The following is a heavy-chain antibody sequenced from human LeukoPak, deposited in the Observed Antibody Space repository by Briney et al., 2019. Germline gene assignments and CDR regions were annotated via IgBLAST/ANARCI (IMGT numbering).Heavy chain of an antibody. CDR1: GGSISTSSYC. CDR2: IYYSGST. D-gene: IGHD2-2*03. CDR3: GTPGYCSTIDCYYYMDV. V-gene: IGHV4-39*01. Sequence: SETLSLTCTVPGGSISTSSYCWGWIRQPPGKGLEWIGTIYYSGSTYYNPSLESRVTISLDMSKNQFSLNLTSVTAADTAVYYCGTPGYCSTIDCYYYMDVWGKGTTVTVSS. J-gene: IGHJ6*03.